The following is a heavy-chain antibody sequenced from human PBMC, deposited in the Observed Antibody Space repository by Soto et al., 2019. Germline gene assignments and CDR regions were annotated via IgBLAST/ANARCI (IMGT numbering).Heavy chain of an antibody. Sequence: SETLSLTCTVSGGSISSSSYYWGWIRQPPGKGLEWIGSIYYSGSTYYNPSLKSRVTISVDTSKNQFSLKLSYVTAADTAVYYCATPRNYYDSSLPFDYWGQGTLVTVSS. D-gene: IGHD3-22*01. CDR3: ATPRNYYDSSLPFDY. CDR2: IYYSGST. CDR1: GGSISSSSYY. J-gene: IGHJ4*02. V-gene: IGHV4-39*01.